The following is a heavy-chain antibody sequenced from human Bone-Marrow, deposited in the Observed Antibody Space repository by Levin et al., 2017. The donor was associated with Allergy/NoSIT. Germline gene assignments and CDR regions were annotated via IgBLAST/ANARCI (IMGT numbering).Heavy chain of an antibody. D-gene: IGHD1-1*01. Sequence: GGSLRLSCAASRFTFSKYWMSWVRQAPGKGPEWVANIKEDGSQKYYVDSVKGRFTISRDNAKNSLFLQMNSLRAEDTAVYYCARGPLSWFDPWGQGTLVTVSS. CDR1: RFTFSKYW. J-gene: IGHJ5*02. CDR3: ARGPLSWFDP. V-gene: IGHV3-7*01. CDR2: IKEDGSQK.